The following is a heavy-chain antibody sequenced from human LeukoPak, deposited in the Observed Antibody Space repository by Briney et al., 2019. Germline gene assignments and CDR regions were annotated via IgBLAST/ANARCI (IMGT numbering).Heavy chain of an antibody. Sequence: SETPSLTCTVSGGSISSSDYYWGWVRQPPGKGLEWIGSIYYSGGLYINPSLKSRVTLSVDTSKNQFSLRLSSVTAADTAVYYCARFTMVRGATWGQGTLITVSS. J-gene: IGHJ5*02. CDR1: GGSISSSDYY. CDR2: IYYSGGL. V-gene: IGHV4-39*01. D-gene: IGHD3-10*01. CDR3: ARFTMVRGAT.